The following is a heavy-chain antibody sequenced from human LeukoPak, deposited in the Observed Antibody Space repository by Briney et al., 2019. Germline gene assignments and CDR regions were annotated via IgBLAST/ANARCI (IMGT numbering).Heavy chain of an antibody. CDR1: GFTFGDYA. CDR2: IRRKANGGTT. CDR3: TSGLYYDSWSDLFDY. J-gene: IGHJ4*02. V-gene: IGHV3-49*04. Sequence: KPGGSLGLSCTASGFTFGDYAMAWVRQAPGKGPEWVGFIRRKANGGTTEYAASVKGRFTISRDDSKSIAYLQMNSLKTEDTAVYYCTSGLYYDSWSDLFDYWGQGTLVTVSS. D-gene: IGHD3-3*01.